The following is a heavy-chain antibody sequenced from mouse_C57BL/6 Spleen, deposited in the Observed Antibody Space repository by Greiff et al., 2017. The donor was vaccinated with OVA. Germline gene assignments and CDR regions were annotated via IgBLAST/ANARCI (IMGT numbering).Heavy chain of an antibody. CDR2: IDPSDSAT. CDR1: GYTFTSYW. CDR3: ARKGGTGYFDY. D-gene: IGHD3-3*01. J-gene: IGHJ2*01. Sequence: QVQLQQPGAELVRPGSSVKLSCKASGYTFTSYWMHWVKQRPIQGLEWIGNIDPSDSATHYNQKFKDKATLTVDKSSSTAYMQLSSLTSEDSAVYYCARKGGTGYFDYWGQGTTLTVSS. V-gene: IGHV1-52*01.